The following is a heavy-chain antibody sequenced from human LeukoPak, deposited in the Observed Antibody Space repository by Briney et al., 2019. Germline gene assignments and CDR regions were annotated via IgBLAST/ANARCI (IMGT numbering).Heavy chain of an antibody. D-gene: IGHD5-18*01. J-gene: IGHJ4*02. CDR3: ARDDGYSYGVDY. Sequence: GGSLRLSXAASGFTFSSYEMNWVRQAPGKGLEWVSYISSSGSTIYYADSVKGRFTISRDNAKNSLYLQMNSLRAEDTAVYYCARDDGYSYGVDYWGQGTLVTVSS. V-gene: IGHV3-48*03. CDR1: GFTFSSYE. CDR2: ISSSGSTI.